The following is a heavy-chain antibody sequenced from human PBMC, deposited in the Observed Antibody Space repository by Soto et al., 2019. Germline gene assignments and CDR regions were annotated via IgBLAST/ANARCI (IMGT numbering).Heavy chain of an antibody. CDR3: ARGPSWDPVSVPVNWFDP. CDR1: GDSVSSNSAA. V-gene: IGHV6-1*01. J-gene: IGHJ5*02. D-gene: IGHD7-27*01. Sequence: SQTLSLTCAISGDSVSSNSAAWNWIRQSPSRGLEWLGRTYYRSKWYNDYAVSVKSRIIINPDTSKNQFSLQLNSVTPEDTAMYYCARGPSWDPVSVPVNWFDPWGQGTLVTVSS. CDR2: TYYRSKWYN.